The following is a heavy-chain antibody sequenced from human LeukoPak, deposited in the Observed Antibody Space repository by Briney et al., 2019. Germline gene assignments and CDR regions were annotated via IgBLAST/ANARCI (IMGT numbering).Heavy chain of an antibody. CDR1: GFTFSSYW. CDR2: IKQDGSEK. J-gene: IGHJ3*02. V-gene: IGHV3-7*01. Sequence: GGSLRLSCAASGFTFSSYWMSWVRQAPGKGLEWVANIKQDGSEKYYVDSVKGRFTISRDNAKNSLYLQMNSLRAEDTAVYYCAREEQQLVPYDAFDIWGQGTMVTVSS. CDR3: AREEQQLVPYDAFDI. D-gene: IGHD6-13*01.